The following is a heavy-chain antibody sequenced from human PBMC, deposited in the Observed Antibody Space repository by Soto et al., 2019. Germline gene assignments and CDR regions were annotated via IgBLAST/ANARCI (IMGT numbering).Heavy chain of an antibody. V-gene: IGHV3-15*07. D-gene: IGHD3-3*01. Sequence: EVQLVESGGGLVKPGGSLRLSCAASGFTFSNAWMNWVRQAPGKGLEWVGRIKSKTDGGTTDYAAPVKGRFTISRDDSQTTLYLQMNSLKTEDTAVYYCPTSDRVFGVVTPHFDYWGQGTLVTVSS. CDR1: GFTFSNAW. CDR3: PTSDRVFGVVTPHFDY. J-gene: IGHJ4*02. CDR2: IKSKTDGGTT.